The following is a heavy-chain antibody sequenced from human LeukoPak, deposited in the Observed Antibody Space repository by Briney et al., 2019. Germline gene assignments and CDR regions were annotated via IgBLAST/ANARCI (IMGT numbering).Heavy chain of an antibody. J-gene: IGHJ4*02. Sequence: PSETLSLTCAVSGGSFSGYCWSWIRQPPGKGLEWIGEINHSGSTNYNPSLRSRVTVSVHTSKNQLSLKLSSVTAADTAVYYCARQWLVSPLFDYWGQGTLVTVSS. V-gene: IGHV4-34*01. CDR1: GGSFSGYC. D-gene: IGHD6-19*01. CDR2: INHSGST. CDR3: ARQWLVSPLFDY.